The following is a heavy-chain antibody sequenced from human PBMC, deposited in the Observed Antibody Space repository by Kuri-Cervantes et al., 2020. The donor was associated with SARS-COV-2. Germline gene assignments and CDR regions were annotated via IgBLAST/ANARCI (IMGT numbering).Heavy chain of an antibody. Sequence: GESLKISCAASGFTLSSYNMNWVRQAPGKGLQWVSFISSSYIFYPDSVKGRFTISRDNAKNSLYLQMNGLRAEDTAVYYCARSPGDGDYDPFDYWGQGTLVTVSS. CDR3: ARSPGDGDYDPFDY. CDR1: GFTLSSYN. J-gene: IGHJ4*02. D-gene: IGHD4-17*01. CDR2: ISSSYI. V-gene: IGHV3-21*01.